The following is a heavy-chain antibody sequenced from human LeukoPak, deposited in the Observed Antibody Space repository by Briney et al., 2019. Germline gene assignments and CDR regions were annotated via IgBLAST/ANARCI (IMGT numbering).Heavy chain of an antibody. Sequence: ASVKVSCKSSGYTFTDYYFHWVRQAPGQGLEWMGWINPNSGGTNYAQKFQGRITMTRDTSINTFYMELSRLRYDDTAFYYCARDGSFDMWGQETMVTVSS. CDR3: ARDGSFDM. CDR2: INPNSGGT. CDR1: GYTFTDYY. D-gene: IGHD3-10*01. V-gene: IGHV1-2*02. J-gene: IGHJ3*02.